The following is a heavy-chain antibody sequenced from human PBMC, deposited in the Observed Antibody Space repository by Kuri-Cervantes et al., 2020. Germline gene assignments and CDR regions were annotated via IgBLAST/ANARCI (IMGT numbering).Heavy chain of an antibody. J-gene: IGHJ4*02. CDR3: ASSSWYHRGRFDY. Sequence: GSLRLSCAVYGGSFSGYYWNWVRQPPGKGLEWIGEINHSGSTNYKPSLRSRVTTSVDTSKNQFSLNLRSVTAADTAVYYCASSSWYHRGRFDYWGQGTLVTVSS. V-gene: IGHV4-34*01. CDR2: INHSGST. CDR1: GGSFSGYY. D-gene: IGHD6-13*01.